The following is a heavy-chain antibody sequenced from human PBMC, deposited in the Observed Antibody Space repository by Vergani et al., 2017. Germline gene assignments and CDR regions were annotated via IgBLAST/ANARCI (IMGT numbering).Heavy chain of an antibody. J-gene: IGHJ4*02. Sequence: QVQLVQSGAEVKKPGSSVKVSCKASGGTFSSYAISWVRQATGQGLEWMGGFIPIFGTANYAQKFQGRVTITAEKSTSTAYMELSSLRSEDTAVYYCARKRQPGSVYYYWGQGTLVIVSA. CDR2: FIPIFGTA. CDR1: GGTFSSYA. D-gene: IGHD3-22*01. CDR3: ARKRQPGSVYYY. V-gene: IGHV1-69*06.